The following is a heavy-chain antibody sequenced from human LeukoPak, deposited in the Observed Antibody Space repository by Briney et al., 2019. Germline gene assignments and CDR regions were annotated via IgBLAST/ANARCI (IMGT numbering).Heavy chain of an antibody. Sequence: GGSLRLSCAASGFTFSSYGMHWVRQAPGKGLEWVAVIWYDRSNKYYADSVKGRLTISRDNSKNTLYLQMSSLRAEDTAVYYCASYFGGSGSYYTYGMDVWGQGTTVTVSS. D-gene: IGHD3-10*01. J-gene: IGHJ6*02. CDR1: GFTFSSYG. V-gene: IGHV3-33*01. CDR2: IWYDRSNK. CDR3: ASYFGGSGSYYTYGMDV.